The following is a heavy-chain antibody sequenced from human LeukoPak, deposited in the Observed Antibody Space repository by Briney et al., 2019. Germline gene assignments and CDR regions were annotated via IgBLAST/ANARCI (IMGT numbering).Heavy chain of an antibody. V-gene: IGHV4-34*01. CDR2: IHYRGST. Sequence: PSETLSLTCAVSGGSLTGYYWSWIRQAPGKGLEWIGEIHYRGSTTYNPSLRSRVTISRDTSENQFSLKLSSVTAADTAVYHCARGILEYYYFDLWGRGTLVTVSS. CDR1: GGSLTGYY. J-gene: IGHJ2*01. D-gene: IGHD3-3*01. CDR3: ARGILEYYYFDL.